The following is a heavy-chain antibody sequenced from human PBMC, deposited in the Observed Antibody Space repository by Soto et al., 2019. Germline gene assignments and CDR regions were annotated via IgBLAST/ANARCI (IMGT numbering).Heavy chain of an antibody. J-gene: IGHJ3*02. CDR1: GFTVSSNY. CDR3: ARDTIFGVAENDAFDI. V-gene: IGHV3-66*01. D-gene: IGHD3-3*01. CDR2: IYSGGST. Sequence: GGSLRLSCAASGFTVSSNYMSWVRQAPGKGLEWVSVIYSGGSTYYADSVEGRFTISRDNSKNTLDLQMNSLRAEDTAVYYCARDTIFGVAENDAFDIWGQGTMVTVSS.